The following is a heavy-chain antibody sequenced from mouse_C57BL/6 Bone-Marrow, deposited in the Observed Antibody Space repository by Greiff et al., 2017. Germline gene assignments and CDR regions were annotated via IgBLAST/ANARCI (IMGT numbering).Heavy chain of an antibody. CDR2: ITPSSGYT. CDR3: ATTVWGY. V-gene: IGHV1-7*01. D-gene: IGHD1-1*01. Sequence: VQLQQSGAELATPGASVKLSCKASGYTFTSYWMHWVKQRPGQGLEWIGYITPSSGYTTYNQKFKDKGTLTADKSSSTAYMQLSSLTYEDSAVYYCATTVWGYWGQGTTLTVSA. CDR1: GYTFTSYW. J-gene: IGHJ2*01.